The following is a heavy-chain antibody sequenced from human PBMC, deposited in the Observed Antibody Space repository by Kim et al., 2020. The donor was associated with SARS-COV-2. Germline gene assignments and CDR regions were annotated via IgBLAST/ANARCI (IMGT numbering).Heavy chain of an antibody. Sequence: NPSLKGRVTISVDTSKNQFSLKLSSVTAADTAVYYCARISYDILTGPFDYWGQGTLVTVSS. J-gene: IGHJ4*02. CDR3: ARISYDILTGPFDY. D-gene: IGHD3-9*01. V-gene: IGHV4-39*01.